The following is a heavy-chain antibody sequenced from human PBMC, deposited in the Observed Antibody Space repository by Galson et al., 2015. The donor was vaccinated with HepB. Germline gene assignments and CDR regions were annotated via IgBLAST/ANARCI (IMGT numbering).Heavy chain of an antibody. J-gene: IGHJ4*02. CDR2: INLNSGDT. CDR1: RYIFTDYY. Sequence: SVKVSCKASRYIFTDYYMHWVRQAPGQGLEWMGRINLNSGDTDYARKFQGRVTMTRDTSISTAYLEVTWLTSDDAAVYYCARDYDLVGTTTTRPFYSWGQGTLVTVSS. V-gene: IGHV1-2*06. CDR3: ARDYDLVGTTTTRPFYS. D-gene: IGHD1-26*01.